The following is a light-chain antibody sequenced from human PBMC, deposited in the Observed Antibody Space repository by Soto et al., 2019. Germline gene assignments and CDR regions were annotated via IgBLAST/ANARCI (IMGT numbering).Light chain of an antibody. CDR2: AAS. CDR3: QQLNSYPLT. J-gene: IGKJ4*01. CDR1: RGISSY. V-gene: IGKV1-9*01. Sequence: IQLTQSPSSLSASVGDRVTITCRASRGISSYLAWYQQKPGKASKLLIYAASTLQSGVPSRFSGSGSGTDFTLTISSLQPEDFATYYCQQLNSYPLTFGGGTKVDIK.